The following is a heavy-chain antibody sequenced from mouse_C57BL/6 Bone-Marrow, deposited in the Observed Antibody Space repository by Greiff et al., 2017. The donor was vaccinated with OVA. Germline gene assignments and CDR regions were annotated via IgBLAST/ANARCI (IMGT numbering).Heavy chain of an antibody. V-gene: IGHV10-1*01. CDR1: GFSFNTYA. J-gene: IGHJ2*01. Sequence: EVKLQESGGGLVQPKGSLKLSCAASGFSFNTYAMNWVRQAPGKGLEWVARISSKSNHYATYYADSVKARFTISRDDSASMLYLQMNNLKNEDTAKYYGVSLDFDYWGQGTTLTVSS. D-gene: IGHD2-10*02. CDR2: ISSKSNHYAT. CDR3: VSLDFDY.